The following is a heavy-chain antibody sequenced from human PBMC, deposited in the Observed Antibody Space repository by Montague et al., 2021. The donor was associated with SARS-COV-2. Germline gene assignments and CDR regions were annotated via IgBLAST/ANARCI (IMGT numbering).Heavy chain of an antibody. J-gene: IGHJ6*02. CDR3: ARRGSGIPGVTESDELDF. Sequence: SETLSLTCAVYGGSFSGYYWSWIRQPPGKGLEWIGEINQSGRTNNNPSLKSRVTISVDTSKNQFSLKLSSVTAADTAVYYCARRGSGIPGVTESDELDFWGQGITVTVSS. V-gene: IGHV4-34*01. CDR2: INQSGRT. D-gene: IGHD3-10*01. CDR1: GGSFSGYY.